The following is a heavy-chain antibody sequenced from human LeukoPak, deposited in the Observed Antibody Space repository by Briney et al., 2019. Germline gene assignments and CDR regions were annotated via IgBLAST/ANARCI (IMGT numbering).Heavy chain of an antibody. CDR2: IYYSGST. Sequence: PSQTLSLTCTVSGGSISSGGYYWSWIRQHPGKGLEWIGYIYYSGSTYYNPSLKSRVTISVDTSKNQFPLRLTSVTAADTAVYYCARDSRYGEPSYWSQGTLVTVSS. CDR1: GGSISSGGYY. CDR3: ARDSRYGEPSY. J-gene: IGHJ4*02. V-gene: IGHV4-31*03. D-gene: IGHD4-17*01.